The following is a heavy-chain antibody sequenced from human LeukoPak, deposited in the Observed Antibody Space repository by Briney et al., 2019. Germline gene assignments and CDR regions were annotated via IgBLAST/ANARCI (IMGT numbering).Heavy chain of an antibody. CDR3: AREYYDILTGLILPEYYFDY. V-gene: IGHV3-7*01. D-gene: IGHD3-9*01. Sequence: GGSLRLSCAASGFTFSSYWMSWVRQAPGKGLEWVANIKQDGSEKYYVDSVKGRFTISRDNAKNSLYLQMNSLRAEDTAVYYCAREYYDILTGLILPEYYFDYWGQGTLVTVSS. CDR2: IKQDGSEK. J-gene: IGHJ4*02. CDR1: GFTFSSYW.